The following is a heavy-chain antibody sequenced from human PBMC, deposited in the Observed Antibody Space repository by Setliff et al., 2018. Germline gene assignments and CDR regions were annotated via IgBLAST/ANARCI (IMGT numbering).Heavy chain of an antibody. V-gene: IGHV3-7*01. CDR1: GFTFSSYS. CDR3: ASTAHYDSSGYPRNLYYYGMDV. Sequence: PGGSLRLSCAASGFTFSSYSMNWVRQAPGKGLEWVANIKQDGSEKYYVDSVKGRFTISRDNAKNSLYLQMNSLRAEDTAVYYCASTAHYDSSGYPRNLYYYGMDVWGQGTTVTVSS. D-gene: IGHD3-22*01. J-gene: IGHJ6*02. CDR2: IKQDGSEK.